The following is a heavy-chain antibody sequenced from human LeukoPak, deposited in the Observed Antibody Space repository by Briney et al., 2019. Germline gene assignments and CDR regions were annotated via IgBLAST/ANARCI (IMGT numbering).Heavy chain of an antibody. CDR3: AREGQRGDYYDSSGYYPRYFDY. Sequence: PGGSLRLSCAASGFTFSSYSMNWVRQAPGKGLEWVSSISSSSSYIYYADSVKGRFTISRDNAKNSLYLQMNSLRAEDTALYYCAREGQRGDYYDSSGYYPRYFDYWGQGTLVTVSS. V-gene: IGHV3-21*04. J-gene: IGHJ4*02. CDR2: ISSSSSYI. D-gene: IGHD3-22*01. CDR1: GFTFSSYS.